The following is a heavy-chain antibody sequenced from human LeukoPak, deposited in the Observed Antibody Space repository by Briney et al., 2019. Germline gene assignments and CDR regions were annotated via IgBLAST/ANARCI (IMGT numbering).Heavy chain of an antibody. CDR1: GYSISSGYY. D-gene: IGHD3/OR15-3a*01. V-gene: IGHV4-38-2*01. J-gene: IGHJ4*02. CDR3: ASFSDGTGYPEIDY. Sequence: SETLSLTCAVSGYSISSGYYWGWIRQPPEKGLEWIGSIYHRGSTYYNPSLKSRVTISVDTSKNQFSLKLSSVTAADTAVYYCASFSDGTGYPEIDYWGQGTLVTVSS. CDR2: IYHRGST.